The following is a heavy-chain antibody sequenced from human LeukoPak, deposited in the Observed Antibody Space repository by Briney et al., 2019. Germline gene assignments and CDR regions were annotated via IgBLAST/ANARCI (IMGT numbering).Heavy chain of an antibody. CDR1: GFTFGRSA. V-gene: IGHV3-23*01. J-gene: IGHJ4*02. Sequence: GGSLRLSCGASGFTFGRSAMTWVRQTPGKGREGFSSISSSGNTYYTDFLKGRFTISRDNSKNLVDLQMNSLRAEDTAIYYCVKGRMSEDGLDFWGQGSLVTVSS. CDR3: VKGRMSEDGLDF. D-gene: IGHD5-24*01. CDR2: ISSSGNT.